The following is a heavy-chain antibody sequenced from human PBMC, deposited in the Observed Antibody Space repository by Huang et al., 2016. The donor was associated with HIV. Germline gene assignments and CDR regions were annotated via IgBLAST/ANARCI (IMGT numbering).Heavy chain of an antibody. CDR2: IHPNSGAT. Sequence: QVQLVQSGAEVKKPGASVNVSCKTSGYSITAYYIHWLRQAPGQGLEWMGWIHPNSGATTYAEKFHERVTMTRDTSISTAYMELSSLRSDDTAMYYCARGIRNGGSYFHFDYWGQGTLVPVSS. D-gene: IGHD1-26*01. CDR3: ARGIRNGGSYFHFDY. J-gene: IGHJ4*02. CDR1: GYSITAYY. V-gene: IGHV1-2*02.